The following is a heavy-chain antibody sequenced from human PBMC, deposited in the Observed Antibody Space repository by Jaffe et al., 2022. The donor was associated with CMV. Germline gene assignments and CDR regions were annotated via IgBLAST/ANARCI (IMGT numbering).Heavy chain of an antibody. CDR1: GGSISSYY. CDR2: IYYSGST. J-gene: IGHJ4*02. V-gene: IGHV4-59*01. D-gene: IGHD3-10*01. CDR3: ARGGHSFGTGYYFDY. Sequence: QVQLQESGPELVKPSETLSLTCTVSGGSISSYYWSWIRQPPGKGLEWIASIYYSGSTDYSPSLKSRITISLDMSKNQFSLNLNSVTAADTAVYYCARGGHSFGTGYYFDYWGQGVLVTVSS.